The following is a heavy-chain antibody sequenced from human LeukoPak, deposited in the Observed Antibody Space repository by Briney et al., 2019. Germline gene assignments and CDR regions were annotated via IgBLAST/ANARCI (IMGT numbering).Heavy chain of an antibody. CDR2: IYTSGST. Sequence: SETLSLTCTVSGGSISSGSYYWSWIRQPAGKGLEWIGRIYTSGSTNYNPSLKGRVTISVDTSKNQFSLKLSSVTAADTAVYYCARARYYDSSGYYSTLGAFDIWGQGTMVTVSS. J-gene: IGHJ3*02. CDR1: GGSISSGSYY. D-gene: IGHD3-22*01. CDR3: ARARYYDSSGYYSTLGAFDI. V-gene: IGHV4-61*02.